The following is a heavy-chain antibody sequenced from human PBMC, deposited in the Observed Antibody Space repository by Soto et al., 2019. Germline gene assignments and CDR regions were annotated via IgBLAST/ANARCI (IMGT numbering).Heavy chain of an antibody. J-gene: IGHJ4*02. D-gene: IGHD6-19*01. V-gene: IGHV4-59*01. CDR2: IHHSGST. Sequence: QVQLQESGPGLVKPSETLSLTCTVSGGSIISYYWSWIRQSPEKGLEWIGYIHHSGSTLYNPSLNNRATFSLDRSNNQFSLKLTSVTAADTALYYCAREVRSNTGWYWDYWGQGTLVTVSS. CDR1: GGSIISYY. CDR3: AREVRSNTGWYWDY.